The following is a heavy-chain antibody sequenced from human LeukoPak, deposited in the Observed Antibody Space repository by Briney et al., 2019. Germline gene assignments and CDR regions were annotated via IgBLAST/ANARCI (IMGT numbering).Heavy chain of an antibody. CDR1: GGSISSGGYY. CDR3: ASVITTIRNWFDP. D-gene: IGHD3-16*01. J-gene: IGHJ5*02. V-gene: IGHV4-31*03. Sequence: SETLSLTCTVSGGSISSGGYYWSWIRQHPGKGLEWIGYIYYSGSTYYNPSLKSRVTISVGTSKNQFSLKLSSVTAADTAVYYCASVITTIRNWFDPWGQGTLVTVSS. CDR2: IYYSGST.